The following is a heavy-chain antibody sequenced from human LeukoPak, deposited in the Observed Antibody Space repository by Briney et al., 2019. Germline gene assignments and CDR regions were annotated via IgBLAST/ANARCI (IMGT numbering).Heavy chain of an antibody. CDR2: INHSGST. CDR3: ARGARLYYFDY. J-gene: IGHJ4*02. Sequence: PGGSLRLSCAASGFTFSSYSMNWVRQAPGKGLEWIGEINHSGSTNYNPSLKSRVTISVDTSKNQFSLKLSSVTAADTAVYYCARGARLYYFDYWGQGTLVTVSS. D-gene: IGHD6-6*01. CDR1: GFTFSSYS. V-gene: IGHV4-34*01.